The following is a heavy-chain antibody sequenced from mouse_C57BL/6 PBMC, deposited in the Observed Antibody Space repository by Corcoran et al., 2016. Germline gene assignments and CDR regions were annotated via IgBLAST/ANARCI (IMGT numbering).Heavy chain of an antibody. V-gene: IGHV9-3*01. J-gene: IGHJ2*02. Sequence: QIQLVQSGPELKKPGETVKISCKASGYTFTTYGMSWVKQAPGKGLKWMGWINTYSGVPTYADDFKGRFAFSLETSASTAYLQINNLKNEDTATYFCARGGYSNYVFDYWGQGTSLTVSS. CDR3: ARGGYSNYVFDY. D-gene: IGHD2-5*01. CDR1: GYTFTTYG. CDR2: INTYSGVP.